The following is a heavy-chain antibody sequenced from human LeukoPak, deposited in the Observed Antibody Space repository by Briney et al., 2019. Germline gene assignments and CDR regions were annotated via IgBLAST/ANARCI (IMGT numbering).Heavy chain of an antibody. D-gene: IGHD4-23*01. Sequence: PGGSLRLSCAASGFSFSVYSMNWVRQAPGKGLEWVSSISSRSYTDYAGSVRGRFTISRDNAKNSLFLQMNSLRAEDTAVYYCASYGGFTSATLVDLLWGQGTLVTVSS. J-gene: IGHJ4*02. CDR2: ISSRSYT. CDR3: ASYGGFTSATLVDLL. V-gene: IGHV3-69-1*01. CDR1: GFSFSVYS.